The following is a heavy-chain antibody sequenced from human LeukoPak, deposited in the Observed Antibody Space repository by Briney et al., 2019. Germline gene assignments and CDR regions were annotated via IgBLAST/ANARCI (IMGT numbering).Heavy chain of an antibody. V-gene: IGHV3-48*04. CDR2: ISSSGSTT. CDR3: ARTGYDSSGYYSDY. J-gene: IGHJ4*02. CDR1: GFTFSRYS. Sequence: GGSLRLSCAASGFTFSRYSLNWVRQAPGKGLEWVSYISSSGSTTYYADSVKGRFTISRDNAKNSLYLQMNSLRAEDTAMYYCARTGYDSSGYYSDYWGQGTLVTVSS. D-gene: IGHD3-22*01.